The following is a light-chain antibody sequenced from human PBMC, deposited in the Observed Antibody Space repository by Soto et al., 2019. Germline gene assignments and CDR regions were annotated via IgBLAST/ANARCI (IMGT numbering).Light chain of an antibody. CDR3: KQYSSYSCT. CDR1: QSINSW. CDR2: MAS. Sequence: DIRMTQSPSTLSASVGDRVTITCRASQSINSWLAWYQQKPGKAPKLLIYMASSLESGVPSRFSGSGSGTEFTLTISSLQPDDFASYYCKQYSSYSCTVGQGTKVEIK. J-gene: IGKJ1*01. V-gene: IGKV1-5*03.